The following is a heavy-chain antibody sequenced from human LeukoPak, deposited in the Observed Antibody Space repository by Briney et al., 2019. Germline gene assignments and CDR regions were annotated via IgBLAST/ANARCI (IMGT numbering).Heavy chain of an antibody. Sequence: PGRSLRLSCAASGFTFDDYAMHWVRQAPGKGLEWVSGISWNSGSIGYADSVKGRFTISRDNAKNSLYLQMNSLRAEDTALYYCAKAVTEADYYDSSGPMIWYFDLWGRGTLVTVSS. CDR3: AKAVTEADYYDSSGPMIWYFDL. CDR1: GFTFDDYA. CDR2: ISWNSGSI. D-gene: IGHD3-22*01. V-gene: IGHV3-9*01. J-gene: IGHJ2*01.